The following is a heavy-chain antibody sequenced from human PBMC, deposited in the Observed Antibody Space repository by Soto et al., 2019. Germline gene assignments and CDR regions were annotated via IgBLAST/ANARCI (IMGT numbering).Heavy chain of an antibody. V-gene: IGHV1-8*01. Sequence: ASVKVSCNASESTFMYYFISCVREATGQGLEWMGWMNPNSGNTGYALKFQGRVSMTRNTSIYIVFLELSSLASDETAVYYCVRMASSGTLNCFDPWGQGTLVTVSS. CDR1: ESTFMYYF. CDR3: VRMASSGTLNCFDP. D-gene: IGHD1-1*01. CDR2: MNPNSGNT. J-gene: IGHJ5*02.